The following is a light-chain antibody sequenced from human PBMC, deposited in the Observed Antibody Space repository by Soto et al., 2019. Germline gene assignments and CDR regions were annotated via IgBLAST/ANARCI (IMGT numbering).Light chain of an antibody. Sequence: EIVLTQCPATLSLSPGERATLSPRASQSVSSYLAWYQQKPGQAPRLVIYGASSRATGIPDRFSGSGYGTDFNLTISRLETEDFAVYYCQQYGSSPITFGQGTRLEIK. V-gene: IGKV3-20*01. CDR3: QQYGSSPIT. CDR1: QSVSSY. CDR2: GAS. J-gene: IGKJ5*01.